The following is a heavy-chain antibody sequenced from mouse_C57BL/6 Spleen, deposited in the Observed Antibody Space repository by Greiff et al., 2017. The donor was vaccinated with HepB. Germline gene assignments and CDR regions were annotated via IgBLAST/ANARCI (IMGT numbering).Heavy chain of an antibody. Sequence: VQLQQSGPELVKPGASVKISCKASGYSFTGYYMNWVKQSPEKSLEWIGEINPSTGGTTYNQKFKAKATLTVDKSSSTAYMQLKSLTSEDSAVYYCARSLNWDGAMDYWGQGTSVTVSS. CDR3: ARSLNWDGAMDY. J-gene: IGHJ4*01. V-gene: IGHV1-42*01. CDR2: INPSTGGT. D-gene: IGHD4-1*02. CDR1: GYSFTGYY.